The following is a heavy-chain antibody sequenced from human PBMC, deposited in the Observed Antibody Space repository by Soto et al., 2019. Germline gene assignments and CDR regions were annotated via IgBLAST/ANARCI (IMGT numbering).Heavy chain of an antibody. V-gene: IGHV3-30-3*01. D-gene: IGHD1-26*01. CDR1: GFTFSSYA. CDR3: ARDGVIVGATTPYYYYYYGMDV. J-gene: IGHJ6*02. Sequence: PGGSLRLSCAASGFTFSSYAMHWVRQAPGKGLEWVAVISYDGSNKYYADSVKGRFTISRDNSKNTLYLQMNSLRAEDTAVYYCARDGVIVGATTPYYYYYYGMDVWGQGTTVTVSS. CDR2: ISYDGSNK.